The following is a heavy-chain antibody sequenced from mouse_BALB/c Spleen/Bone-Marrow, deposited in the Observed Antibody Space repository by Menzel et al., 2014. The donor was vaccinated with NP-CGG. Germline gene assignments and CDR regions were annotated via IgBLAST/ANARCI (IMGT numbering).Heavy chain of an antibody. CDR1: GFTFSSFG. D-gene: IGHD4-1*01. CDR2: ISSGSSTI. Sequence: EVQRVESGGGLVQPGGSRKLSCAASGFTFSSFGMHWVRQAPEKGLEWVAYISSGSSTIFYADTVKGRFTVSRDNPKNTLLLQMTSLRSEDTAMYFCTRGGNWDDFDSWGQGTTLTVSS. CDR3: TRGGNWDDFDS. J-gene: IGHJ2*01. V-gene: IGHV5-17*02.